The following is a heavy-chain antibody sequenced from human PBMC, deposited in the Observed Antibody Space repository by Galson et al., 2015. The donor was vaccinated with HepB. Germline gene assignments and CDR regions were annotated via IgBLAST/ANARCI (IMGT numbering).Heavy chain of an antibody. Sequence: SVKVSCKASRYIFTVYYMHWVRQAPGQGLEWMGRINPNSGGTSYAQKFQGRVTMTGDTSISTAYMELRRLRSDDTAVYYCATFTGFDPWGQGTLVTVSS. CDR1: RYIFTVYY. D-gene: IGHD3-16*01. V-gene: IGHV1-2*06. J-gene: IGHJ5*02. CDR2: INPNSGGT. CDR3: ATFTGFDP.